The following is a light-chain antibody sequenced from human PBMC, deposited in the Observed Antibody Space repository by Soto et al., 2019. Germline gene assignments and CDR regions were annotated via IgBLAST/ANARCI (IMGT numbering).Light chain of an antibody. CDR1: QSISSW. J-gene: IGKJ3*01. CDR2: KAS. CDR3: QQYNRYPFT. Sequence: DIQMTQSPSTLSASVGDRVTITCRASQSISSWLAWYQQKPGKAPKLLIYKASSLESGVLSRFSGSGSGTEFTLTISSLQPDDFATYYCQQYNRYPFTFGPGTKVDIK. V-gene: IGKV1-5*03.